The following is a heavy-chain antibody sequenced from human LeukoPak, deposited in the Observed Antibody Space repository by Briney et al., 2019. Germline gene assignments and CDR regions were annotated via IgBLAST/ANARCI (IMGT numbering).Heavy chain of an antibody. V-gene: IGHV4-39*01. J-gene: IGHJ4*02. D-gene: IGHD2-2*01. CDR1: GGSISSTSYY. CDR2: IYYSGII. Sequence: PSETLSLTCNVSGGSISSTSYYWGWIRQPPGKGLEWIGSIYYSGIIYYNPSLESRVTISVDTSKNQLSLSLSSVAAADTAVYYCARLGLLVLEPGARVGFDFWGQGSLVTVSS. CDR3: ARLGLLVLEPGARVGFDF.